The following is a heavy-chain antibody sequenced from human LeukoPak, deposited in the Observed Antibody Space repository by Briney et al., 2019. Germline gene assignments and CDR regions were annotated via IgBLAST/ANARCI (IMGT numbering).Heavy chain of an antibody. D-gene: IGHD1-1*01. CDR2: IKQNGSEK. Sequence: GGSLRLSRAASGFTFSSYMMSWVRQAPGKWLEWVSTIKQNGSEKYYVDSVKGRFTISRDNAKNSLYLQMNSLRAEGTAVYYGVLYDPSHGMDVWGQGTTVTVSS. CDR1: GFTFSSYM. J-gene: IGHJ6*02. CDR3: VLYDPSHGMDV. V-gene: IGHV3-7*05.